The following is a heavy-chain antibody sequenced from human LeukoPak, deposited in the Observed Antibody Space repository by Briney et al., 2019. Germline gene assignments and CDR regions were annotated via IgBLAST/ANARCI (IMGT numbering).Heavy chain of an antibody. CDR1: GGSISSGGYY. D-gene: IGHD2-2*01. J-gene: IGHJ5*02. CDR3: ARGLVVPAANNWFDP. Sequence: SETLSLTCTVSGGSISSGGYYWSWIRQHPGKGLEWIGYIYYSGSTYYNPSLKSRVTISVDTSKNQFSLKLSSVTASDTAVYYCARGLVVPAANNWFDPWGQGTPVTVSS. CDR2: IYYSGST. V-gene: IGHV4-31*03.